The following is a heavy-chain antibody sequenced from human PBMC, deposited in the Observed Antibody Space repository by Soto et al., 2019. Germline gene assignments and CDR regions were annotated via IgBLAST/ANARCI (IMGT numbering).Heavy chain of an antibody. V-gene: IGHV5-10-1*01. Sequence: GESLKITCKGSGYSFTSYWISWVRQMSGKGLEWMGRIDPSDSYTNYSPSFQGHVTISADKSISTAYLQWSSLKASDTAMYYCARHPRYCSGGSCYREDFWGQGTLVTVS. J-gene: IGHJ4*02. CDR2: IDPSDSYT. CDR3: ARHPRYCSGGSCYREDF. D-gene: IGHD2-15*01. CDR1: GYSFTSYW.